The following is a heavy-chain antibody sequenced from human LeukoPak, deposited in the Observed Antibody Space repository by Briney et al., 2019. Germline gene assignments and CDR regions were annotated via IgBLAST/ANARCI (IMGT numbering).Heavy chain of an antibody. CDR1: GGSISSYY. Sequence: PSETLSLTCTVSGGSISSYYWSWIRQPPGKGLEWIGYIYYSGSTNYNPSLKSRVTISVDTSKNQFSLKLSSVTAADTAVYYCARQRHYYDSSGAFDIWGQGTMVTVSS. CDR3: ARQRHYYDSSGAFDI. D-gene: IGHD3-22*01. V-gene: IGHV4-59*01. J-gene: IGHJ3*02. CDR2: IYYSGST.